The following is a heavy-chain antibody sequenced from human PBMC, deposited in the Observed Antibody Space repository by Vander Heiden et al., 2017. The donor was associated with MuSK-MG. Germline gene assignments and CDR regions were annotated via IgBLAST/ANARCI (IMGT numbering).Heavy chain of an antibody. V-gene: IGHV3-7*03. CDR1: GFTLRGHW. CDR2: INQEGSER. Sequence: VQLVESGGGLVQPGGSLRLSGAASGFTLRGHWMSWVRQAPGKGLESLANINQEGSERYYVGSVKGRFTISRDNARNSLYLQMNSLRVEDTAMYYCARDGEMPSIYFDYWGQGTLATVAS. D-gene: IGHD3-10*01. J-gene: IGHJ4*02. CDR3: ARDGEMPSIYFDY.